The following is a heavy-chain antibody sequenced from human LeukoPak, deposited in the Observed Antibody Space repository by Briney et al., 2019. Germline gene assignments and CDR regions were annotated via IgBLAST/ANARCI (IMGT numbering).Heavy chain of an antibody. CDR1: GFTFDDYG. D-gene: IGHD2-21*01. CDR2: IPYDGSNK. J-gene: IGHJ4*02. CDR3: AKDICGGDCYPHGGY. Sequence: PGGSLRLSCAASGFTFDDYGMSWVRQAPGKGLEWVAFIPYDGSNKYYADSLKGRFTISRDNSKNTLYLQMNSLRAEDTAIYYCAKDICGGDCYPHGGYWGQGTPVTVSS. V-gene: IGHV3-30*02.